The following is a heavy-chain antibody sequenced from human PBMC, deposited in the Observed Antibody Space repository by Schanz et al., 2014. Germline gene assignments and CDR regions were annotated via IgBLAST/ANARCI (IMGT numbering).Heavy chain of an antibody. V-gene: IGHV3-23*01. CDR1: GFTLSNYA. Sequence: EVQLLESGGGLVQPGGSLRLSCAASGFTLSNYAMSWVRQAPGKGLEWVSALSEGGGGTHYADSVRGRFTISSDSSKNTLYLQMSSLRADDTAVYYCAKAADWPVTRFDPWGQGTLVTASS. J-gene: IGHJ5*02. D-gene: IGHD3-9*01. CDR3: AKAADWPVTRFDP. CDR2: LSEGGGGT.